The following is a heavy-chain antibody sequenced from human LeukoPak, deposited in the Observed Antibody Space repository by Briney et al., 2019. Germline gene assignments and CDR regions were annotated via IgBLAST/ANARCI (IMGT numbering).Heavy chain of an antibody. D-gene: IGHD3-10*01. J-gene: IGHJ3*02. CDR1: GFTFSSYA. CDR2: ISYDGSNK. CDR3: YVSGSYLREVDAFDI. V-gene: IGHV3-30*04. Sequence: GGSLRLSCAASGFTFSSYAIHWVRQAPGKGLEWVAVISYDGSNKYYADSVKGRFTISRDNAKNTLYLQMNSLRAEDTAVYYCYVSGSYLREVDAFDIWGQGTMVTVSS.